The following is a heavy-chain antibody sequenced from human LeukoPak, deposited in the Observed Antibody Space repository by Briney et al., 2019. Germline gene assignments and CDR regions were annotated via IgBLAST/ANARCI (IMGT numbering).Heavy chain of an antibody. V-gene: IGHV5-51*01. Sequence: GESLKISCKASGYTFTSYWIAWVRQLPGKGLEWMGIIYPGDSDTRYSPSFQGQVTISADKSSDTASLQWSSLKASDTAMYYCARQRDGYSFDYWGQGTLVTVSS. J-gene: IGHJ4*02. CDR1: GYTFTSYW. D-gene: IGHD5-24*01. CDR2: IYPGDSDT. CDR3: ARQRDGYSFDY.